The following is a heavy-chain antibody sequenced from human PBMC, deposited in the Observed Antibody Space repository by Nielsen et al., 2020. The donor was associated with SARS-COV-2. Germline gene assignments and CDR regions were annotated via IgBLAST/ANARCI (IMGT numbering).Heavy chain of an antibody. Sequence: GESLKISCAASGFSFSSYATTWVRQAPGKGLEWVSSIGTTGDKTFYADSVKGRFTISRDNSKNTLYLQLNSLRAEDTAVFYCAKISGSQRHYFDFWGQGALVTVSS. CDR3: AKISGSQRHYFDF. CDR1: GFSFSSYA. J-gene: IGHJ4*02. D-gene: IGHD1-26*01. V-gene: IGHV3-23*01. CDR2: IGTTGDKT.